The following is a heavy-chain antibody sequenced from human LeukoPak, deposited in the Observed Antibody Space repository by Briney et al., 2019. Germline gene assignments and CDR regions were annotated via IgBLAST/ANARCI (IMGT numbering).Heavy chain of an antibody. CDR3: EGDQRGYSYGY. Sequence: GGSLRLSCAASGFTFSSDWMHWVRQAPGKGLVWVSRINSDGSSTSYADSVKGRFTISRDNSKNTLYLQMNSLRAEDTAVYYCEGDQRGYSYGYLGQGTLVTVSS. J-gene: IGHJ4*02. D-gene: IGHD5-18*01. CDR1: GFTFSSDW. CDR2: INSDGSST. V-gene: IGHV3-74*01.